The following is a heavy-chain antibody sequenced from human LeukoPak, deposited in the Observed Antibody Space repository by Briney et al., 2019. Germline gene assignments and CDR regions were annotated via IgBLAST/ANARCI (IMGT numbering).Heavy chain of an antibody. Sequence: PSQTLSLTCAVPGGSISSGGSSWSWIRQPPGKGLEWIGYIYHSGSTYYNPSLKSRVTISVDRSKNQFSLKLSSVTAADTAVYYCARGYGDTIDYWGQGTLVTVSS. D-gene: IGHD4-17*01. CDR2: IYHSGST. CDR3: ARGYGDTIDY. V-gene: IGHV4-30-2*01. J-gene: IGHJ4*02. CDR1: GGSISSGGSS.